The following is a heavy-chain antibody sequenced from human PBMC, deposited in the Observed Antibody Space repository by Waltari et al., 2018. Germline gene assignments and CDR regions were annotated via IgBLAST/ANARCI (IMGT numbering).Heavy chain of an antibody. D-gene: IGHD3-22*01. Sequence: QAHLVESGGGVVQPGGSLRISCAASGFNFNNHGMHWVRQAPGKGQEWVAFRQYDGTNKHYGDSVKGRFTISRDDSKNTVYLQLDSLRPDDTAVYSCAKGPDSSHYFSNWFDPWGQGTLVTVSS. J-gene: IGHJ5*02. V-gene: IGHV3-30*02. CDR2: RQYDGTNK. CDR1: GFNFNNHG. CDR3: AKGPDSSHYFSNWFDP.